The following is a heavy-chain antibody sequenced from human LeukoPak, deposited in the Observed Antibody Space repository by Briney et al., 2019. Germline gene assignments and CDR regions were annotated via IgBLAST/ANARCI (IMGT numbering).Heavy chain of an antibody. D-gene: IGHD3-10*01. V-gene: IGHV3-74*01. Sequence: GASLRLSCVASGFRFSSYAVTWVRQAPGKGLVWVSRINSDGSSTSYADSVKGRFTISRDNAKNTLYLQMNSLRAEDTAVYYCARGPITMVRGPPDYWGQGTLVTVSS. CDR3: ARGPITMVRGPPDY. J-gene: IGHJ4*02. CDR2: INSDGSST. CDR1: GFRFSSYA.